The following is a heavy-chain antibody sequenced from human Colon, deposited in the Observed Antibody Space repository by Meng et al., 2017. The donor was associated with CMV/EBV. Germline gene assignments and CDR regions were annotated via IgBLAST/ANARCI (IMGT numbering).Heavy chain of an antibody. V-gene: IGHV1-18*01. J-gene: IGHJ5*02. CDR3: ARDPVGWLDP. Sequence: SVNVSCKASGYTLTSYGMHWVRQAPGQGLEWMGWISGNNDNTNYAQKFQGRVTMTTDTSTKTAYMELRGLRSDDTAVYFCARDPVGWLDPWGQGTLVTVSS. CDR2: ISGNNDNT. CDR1: GYTLTSYG. D-gene: IGHD1-26*01.